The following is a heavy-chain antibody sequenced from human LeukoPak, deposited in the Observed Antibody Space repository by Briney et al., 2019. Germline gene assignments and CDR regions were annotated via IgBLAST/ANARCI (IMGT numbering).Heavy chain of an antibody. Sequence: GGSLRLSCAASGFTFSSYGMSWVRQAPGKGLEWVSAISGSGGSTYYADSVKGRFTISRDNSKNTLYLQMNSLRAEDTAVYYCAKCLVATRREDAFDIWGQGTMVTVSS. D-gene: IGHD5-12*01. CDR2: ISGSGGST. J-gene: IGHJ3*02. V-gene: IGHV3-23*01. CDR1: GFTFSSYG. CDR3: AKCLVATRREDAFDI.